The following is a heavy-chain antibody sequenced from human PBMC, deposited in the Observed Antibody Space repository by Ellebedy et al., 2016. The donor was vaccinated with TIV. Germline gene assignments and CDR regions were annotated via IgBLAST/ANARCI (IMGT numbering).Heavy chain of an antibody. CDR3: AAVVGITYDFWSGYYWDY. V-gene: IGHV1-58*01. D-gene: IGHD3-3*01. CDR2: IVVGSGNT. J-gene: IGHJ4*02. CDR1: GFTFTSSA. Sequence: SVKVSCXASGFTFTSSAVQWVRQARGQRLEWIGWIVVGSGNTNYAQKFQERVTITRDMSTSTAYMELSSLRSEDTAVYYCAAVVGITYDFWSGYYWDYWGQGTLVTVSS.